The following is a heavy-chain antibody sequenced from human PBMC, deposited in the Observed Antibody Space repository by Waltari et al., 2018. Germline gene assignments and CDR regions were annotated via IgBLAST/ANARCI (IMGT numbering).Heavy chain of an antibody. D-gene: IGHD6-6*01. V-gene: IGHV3-23*01. CDR2: INTGGTAT. Sequence: EVQLLESGGDLAQPGGSLRFSCAASGFTFSSYTMTWVRQAPGKGLEWVSTINTGGTATYDADSVKGRFTISRDNSKSTLYLQMNSLRAEDTAVYYCARDGRGRIAALDYWGQGTLVTVSS. J-gene: IGHJ4*02. CDR1: GFTFSSYT. CDR3: ARDGRGRIAALDY.